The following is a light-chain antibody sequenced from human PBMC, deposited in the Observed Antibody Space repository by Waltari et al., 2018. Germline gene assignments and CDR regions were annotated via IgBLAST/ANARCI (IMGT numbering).Light chain of an antibody. CDR3: QAWDSGTV. V-gene: IGLV3-1*01. CDR1: KLGDKF. J-gene: IGLJ2*01. CDR2: QDD. Sequence: SYELTQPPAVSVSPGQTASITCSGDKLGDKFVCWYQQKAGQSPLLVIYQDDKRPSGIPERGSGSNSGNTATLTISGTQAMDEADYYCQAWDSGTVFGGGTKLTVL.